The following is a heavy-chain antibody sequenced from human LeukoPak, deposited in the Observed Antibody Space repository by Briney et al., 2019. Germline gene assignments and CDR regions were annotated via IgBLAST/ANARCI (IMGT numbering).Heavy chain of an antibody. D-gene: IGHD2-15*01. Sequence: GGSLRLSCVASGVTLSNYAMSWACQAPGKGLEWVSGISSSGSGGSTYYADSVKGRFTISRDKSKDTLSLQMNSLRAEDTAVYYCAQQVGYCSSGSCYFTYWGQGTLVTVSS. CDR1: GVTLSNYA. CDR3: AQQVGYCSSGSCYFTY. CDR2: ISSSGSGGST. J-gene: IGHJ1*01. V-gene: IGHV3-23*01.